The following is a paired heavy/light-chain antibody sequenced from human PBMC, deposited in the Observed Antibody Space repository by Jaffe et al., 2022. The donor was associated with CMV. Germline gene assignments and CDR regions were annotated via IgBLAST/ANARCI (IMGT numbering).Light chain of an antibody. J-gene: IGLJ2*01. CDR1: SSDVGGYNF. Sequence: QSALTQPASVSGSPGQSITISCTGTSSDVGGYNFVSWYLQHPDKAPKLMIFDVGNRPSGVSNRFSGSKSGNTASLTISGLQAEDEGDYYCSSYTSSSTYVVFGGGTKLTVL. CDR3: SSYTSSSTYVV. V-gene: IGLV2-14*03. CDR2: DVG.
Heavy chain of an antibody. J-gene: IGHJ4*02. CDR3: ARDTNWNYYFDY. V-gene: IGHV6-1*01. CDR2: TYYRSKWYN. D-gene: IGHD1-7*01. Sequence: QVQLQQSGPGLVKPSQTLSLTCAISGDSVSTNNFATWNWIRQSPSRGLEWLGRTYYRSKWYNDYAVSLKSRITISPDTSKNQFSLQLNSVTPEDTAVYYCARDTNWNYYFDYWGQGTLVTVSS. CDR1: GDSVSTNNFAT.